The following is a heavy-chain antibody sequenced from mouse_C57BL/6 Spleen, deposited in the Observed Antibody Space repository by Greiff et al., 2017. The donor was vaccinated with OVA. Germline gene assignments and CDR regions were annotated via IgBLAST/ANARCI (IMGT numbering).Heavy chain of an antibody. CDR2: INPNYGTT. CDR1: GYSFTDYN. V-gene: IGHV1-39*01. J-gene: IGHJ3*01. CDR3: AREEIYYGNYDGFFAY. D-gene: IGHD2-1*01. Sequence: EVQVVESGPELVKPGASVKISCKASGYSFTDYNMNWVKQSNGKSLEWIGVINPNYGTTSYNQKFKGKATLTVDQSSSTAYMQLNSLTSEDSAVYYCAREEIYYGNYDGFFAYWGQGTLVTVSA.